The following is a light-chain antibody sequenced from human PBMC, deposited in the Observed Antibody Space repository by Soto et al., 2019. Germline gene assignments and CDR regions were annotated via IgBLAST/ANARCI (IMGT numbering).Light chain of an antibody. CDR2: EVS. Sequence: LTQRASVSGSPGQSITISCTGTSSDPACYHYVSWYQQHPGEAPKLMIYEVSNRPSGVSNRFSGSQSGNTASLPISGLQAEDEANYYCSSYPTRNTPLSVLGTRTKVTVL. CDR1: SSDPACYHY. V-gene: IGLV2-14*01. J-gene: IGLJ1*01. CDR3: SSYPTRNTPLSV.